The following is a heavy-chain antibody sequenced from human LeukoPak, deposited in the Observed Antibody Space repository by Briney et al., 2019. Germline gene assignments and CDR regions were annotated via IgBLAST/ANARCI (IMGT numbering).Heavy chain of an antibody. CDR1: GYSFTSYW. D-gene: IGHD3-3*01. CDR3: ARRRHYDYDFWSGGGMDV. CDR2: IYPGDSDT. Sequence: PGESLKISCKGSGYSFTSYWIGWVRQMPGKGLEWMGIIYPGDSDTRYSPSFQGQVTISADKSISTAYLQWNSLKASDTAMYYCARRRHYDYDFWSGGGMDVWGQGTTVTVSS. V-gene: IGHV5-51*01. J-gene: IGHJ6*02.